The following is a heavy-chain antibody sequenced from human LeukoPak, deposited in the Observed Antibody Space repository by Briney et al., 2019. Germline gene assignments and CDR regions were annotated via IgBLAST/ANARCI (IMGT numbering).Heavy chain of an antibody. Sequence: SETLSLTCTVSGDSICSGDYYWSWLRQPPGKGLEWIGYIFYSGSTHYNPSLKSRVTISVDTSKNQFSLKLSSVTAADTAVYYCARGIVGSSGWFHHYYYYMDVWGKGTTVTVSS. CDR1: GDSICSGDYY. D-gene: IGHD6-19*01. V-gene: IGHV4-61*08. J-gene: IGHJ6*03. CDR3: ARGIVGSSGWFHHYYYYMDV. CDR2: IFYSGST.